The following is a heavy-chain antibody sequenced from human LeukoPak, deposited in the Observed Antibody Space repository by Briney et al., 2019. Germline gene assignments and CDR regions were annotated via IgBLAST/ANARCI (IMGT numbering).Heavy chain of an antibody. V-gene: IGHV3-53*01. J-gene: IGHJ4*02. CDR3: ARGGLDWNYSFDY. CDR2: IYSGGNT. D-gene: IGHD1-7*01. Sequence: GGSLRLSCAASGFTVSSNYMSWVRQAPGKGLDWVSVIYSGGNTYYADSVKGRFTISRDNSKNTLYLQMNSLRAEDTAVYYCARGGLDWNYSFDYWGQGTLVTVSS. CDR1: GFTVSSNY.